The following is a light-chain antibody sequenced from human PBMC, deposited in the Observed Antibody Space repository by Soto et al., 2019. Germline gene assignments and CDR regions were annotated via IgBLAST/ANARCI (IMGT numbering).Light chain of an antibody. J-gene: IGKJ1*01. Sequence: TLSCRASQSVASNYLAWYQQKPGQAPRLLIYGASSRATGIPDRFSGSGSGTDFTLTIGVLELVLIAVYYRQQYGSSRWAFGRGTKVDIK. CDR2: GAS. V-gene: IGKV3-20*01. CDR1: QSVASNY. CDR3: QQYGSSRWA.